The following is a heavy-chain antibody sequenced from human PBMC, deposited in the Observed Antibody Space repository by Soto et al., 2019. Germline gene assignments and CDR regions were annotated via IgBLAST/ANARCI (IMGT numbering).Heavy chain of an antibody. CDR3: ARDLVVVAANHYYYVMDV. J-gene: IGHJ6*02. CDR1: GFTFSSYW. D-gene: IGHD2-15*01. CDR2: IKQDGSEK. V-gene: IGHV3-7*05. Sequence: EVQLVESGGGLVQPGGSLRLSCAASGFTFSSYWMSWVRQAPGKGLEWVANIKQDGSEKYYVDSVKGRFTISRDNAKNSLYLQMNSLRAEDTAVYYCARDLVVVAANHYYYVMDVWGQGTTVTVSS.